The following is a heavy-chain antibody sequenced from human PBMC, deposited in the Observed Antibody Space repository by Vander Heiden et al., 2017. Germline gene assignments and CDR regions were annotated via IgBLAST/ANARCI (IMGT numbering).Heavy chain of an antibody. CDR3: ASFRVDY. CDR1: RFILSDCN. J-gene: IGHJ4*02. CDR2: ISSGGSTI. Sequence: VQLVESGGGLVQPGGSLRLSCAASRFILSDCNMHWVRQATGKGLEWVSYISSGGSTIYYADSVKGRFTISRDNAKDSLYLQMNSLRDEDTAVYYCASFRVDYWGQGTLVTVSS. V-gene: IGHV3-48*02.